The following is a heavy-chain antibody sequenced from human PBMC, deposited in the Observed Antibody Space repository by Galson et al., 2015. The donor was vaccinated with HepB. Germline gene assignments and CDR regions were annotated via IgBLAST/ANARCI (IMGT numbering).Heavy chain of an antibody. D-gene: IGHD4-17*01. J-gene: IGHJ4*02. CDR1: GFTFSSYA. CDR3: AREDTVTTGGYYFDY. Sequence: SLRLSCAASGFTFSSYAMHWVRQAPGKGLEWVAVISYDGSNKYYADSVKGRFTISRDNSKNTLYLQMNSLRAEDTAVYYCAREDTVTTGGYYFDYWGQGTLVTVSS. V-gene: IGHV3-30-3*01. CDR2: ISYDGSNK.